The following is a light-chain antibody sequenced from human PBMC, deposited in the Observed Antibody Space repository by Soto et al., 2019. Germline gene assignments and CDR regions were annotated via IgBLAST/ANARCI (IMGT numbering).Light chain of an antibody. V-gene: IGKV1-33*01. CDR2: DAS. Sequence: GDRVTITCRSSQSIKTWLAWYQRRPGRAPNLLIHDASSLETGVPSRFSGSGSGTDFTFTISSLQPEDFATYYCQQYDNLPLIFGQGTKVDIK. CDR3: QQYDNLPLI. CDR1: QSIKTW. J-gene: IGKJ1*01.